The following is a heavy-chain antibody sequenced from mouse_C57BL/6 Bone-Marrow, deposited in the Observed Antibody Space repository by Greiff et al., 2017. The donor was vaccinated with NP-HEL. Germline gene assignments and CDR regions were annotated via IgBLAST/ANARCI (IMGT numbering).Heavy chain of an antibody. CDR2: IDPENGDT. J-gene: IGHJ2*01. CDR3: TTSYYGNLY. Sequence: VQLKQSGAELVRPGASVKLSCTASGFNIKDDYMHWVKQRPEQGLEWIGWIDPENGDTEYASKFQGKATITADTSSNTAYLQLRRLTSEDTAVSYCTTSYYGNLYWGQGTTLTVSS. CDR1: GFNIKDDY. D-gene: IGHD2-10*01. V-gene: IGHV14-4*01.